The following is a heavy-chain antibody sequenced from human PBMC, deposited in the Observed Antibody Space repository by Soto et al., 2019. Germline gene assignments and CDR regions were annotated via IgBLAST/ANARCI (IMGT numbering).Heavy chain of an antibody. Sequence: SETLSLTCAVYGGSFSGYYWSWIRQPPGKGLEWIGEINHSGSTNYNPSLKSRVTISVDTSKNQFSLKLSPVTAADTAVYYCARDTVVVPAAIKENWFDPWGQGTLVT. V-gene: IGHV4-34*01. J-gene: IGHJ5*02. CDR2: INHSGST. D-gene: IGHD2-2*02. CDR1: GGSFSGYY. CDR3: ARDTVVVPAAIKENWFDP.